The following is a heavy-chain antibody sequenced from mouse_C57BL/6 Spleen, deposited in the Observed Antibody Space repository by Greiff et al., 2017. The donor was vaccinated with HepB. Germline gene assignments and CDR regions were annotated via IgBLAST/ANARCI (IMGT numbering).Heavy chain of an antibody. CDR2: ISSGGSYT. CDR1: GFTFSSYG. D-gene: IGHD3-3*01. Sequence: DVKLVESGGDLVKPGGSLKLSCAASGFTFSSYGMSWVRQTPDKRLEWVATISSGGSYTYYPDSVKGRFTISRDNAKNTLYLQMSSLKSEDTAMYYCARGTEGGFDYWGQGTTLTVSS. CDR3: ARGTEGGFDY. J-gene: IGHJ2*01. V-gene: IGHV5-6*02.